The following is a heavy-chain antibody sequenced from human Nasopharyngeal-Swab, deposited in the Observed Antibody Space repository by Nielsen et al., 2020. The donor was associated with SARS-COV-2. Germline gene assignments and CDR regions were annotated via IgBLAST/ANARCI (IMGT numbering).Heavy chain of an antibody. D-gene: IGHD3-22*01. J-gene: IGHJ4*02. V-gene: IGHV4-59*01. Sequence: SETLSLTCTVSGDSISSYYWAWIRQPPGKGLEWIGSTNYNPSLTSRVTISVDTSKNQVSLRLTSVTAADTAVYYCARGSFFDSSGYYAPSSDYWGQGTLVTVSS. CDR3: ARGSFFDSSGYYAPSSDY. CDR2: T. CDR1: GDSISSYY.